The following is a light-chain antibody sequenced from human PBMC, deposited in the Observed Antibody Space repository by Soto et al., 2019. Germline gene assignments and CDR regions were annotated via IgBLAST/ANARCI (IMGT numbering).Light chain of an antibody. CDR3: QTWGTGI. CDR2: LNSDGSH. CDR1: SGHSSYA. V-gene: IGLV4-69*01. Sequence: QPVLTQSPSASASLGASVKLTCTLSSGHSSYAIAWHQQQPEKGPRSLMKLNSDGSHSKGDGIPDRFSGSSSGAERYLSISSLQSEDEADYYCQTWGTGIFGGGTQLTVL. J-gene: IGLJ2*01.